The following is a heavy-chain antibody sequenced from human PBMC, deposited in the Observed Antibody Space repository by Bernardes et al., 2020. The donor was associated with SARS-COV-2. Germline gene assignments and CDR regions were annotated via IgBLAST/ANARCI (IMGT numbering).Heavy chain of an antibody. CDR1: GFTFDDYA. Sequence: GGSLRLSCAASGFTFDDYAMHWVRQAPGKGLEWVSGISWNSGSIDYADSVKGRFTISRDNAKNSLYLQMNSLRAEDTALYYCAKAEGVVVPAAMDYWGQGTLVTVSS. CDR2: ISWNSGSI. J-gene: IGHJ4*02. D-gene: IGHD2-2*01. CDR3: AKAEGVVVPAAMDY. V-gene: IGHV3-9*01.